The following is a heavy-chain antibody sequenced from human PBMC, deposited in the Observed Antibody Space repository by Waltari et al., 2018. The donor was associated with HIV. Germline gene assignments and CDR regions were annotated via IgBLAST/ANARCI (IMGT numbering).Heavy chain of an antibody. Sequence: QVQLQESGPGLVQPSETLSLSCTVSGGSISPYYCTWIRQPAGKGLEWIGRINTSGSTNYNPSLKSRVTMSVDTSKNQFSLKLSSVTAADTAVYYCAREDRWAHGMDVWGQGTTVTVSS. D-gene: IGHD1-26*01. J-gene: IGHJ6*02. CDR2: INTSGST. V-gene: IGHV4-4*07. CDR3: AREDRWAHGMDV. CDR1: GGSISPYY.